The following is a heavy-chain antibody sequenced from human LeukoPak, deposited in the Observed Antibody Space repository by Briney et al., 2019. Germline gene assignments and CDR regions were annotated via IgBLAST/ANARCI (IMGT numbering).Heavy chain of an antibody. V-gene: IGHV4-59*01. CDR1: GGSFSGYY. CDR2: IYYSGST. CDR3: ARGGWLSYYYYYGMDV. D-gene: IGHD3-9*01. J-gene: IGHJ6*02. Sequence: SETLSLTCAVYGGSFSGYYWSWIRQPPGKGLEWIGYIYYSGSTNYNPSLKSRVTISVDTSKNQFSLKLSSVTAADTAVYYCARGGWLSYYYYYGMDVWGQGTTVTVSS.